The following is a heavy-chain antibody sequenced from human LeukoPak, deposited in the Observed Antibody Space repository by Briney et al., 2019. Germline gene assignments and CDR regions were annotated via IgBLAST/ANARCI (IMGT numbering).Heavy chain of an antibody. CDR1: GLTFSSHS. Sequence: GGSLRLSCAASGLTFSSHSMSWVRQAPGKGLEWVSVISGNGASKYHADTVKGRFTISRDNSKNTLYLQMNSLRAEDTAVYYCARGSRSSGWFDYWGQGTLVTVSS. V-gene: IGHV3-23*01. J-gene: IGHJ4*02. D-gene: IGHD6-19*01. CDR3: ARGSRSSGWFDY. CDR2: ISGNGASK.